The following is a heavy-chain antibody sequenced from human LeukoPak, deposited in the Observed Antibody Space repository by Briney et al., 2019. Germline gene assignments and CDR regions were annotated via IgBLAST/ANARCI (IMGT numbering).Heavy chain of an antibody. CDR1: GGSFSGYY. V-gene: IGHV3-21*01. CDR2: ISSSSSYI. CDR3: ARDTGPFDY. Sequence: ETLSLTCAVYGGSFSGYYWSWIRQAPGKGLEWVSSISSSSSYIYYADLVKGRFTISRDNAKNSLYLQMNSLRAEDTAVYYCARDTGPFDYWGQGTLVTVSS. D-gene: IGHD4-11*01. J-gene: IGHJ4*02.